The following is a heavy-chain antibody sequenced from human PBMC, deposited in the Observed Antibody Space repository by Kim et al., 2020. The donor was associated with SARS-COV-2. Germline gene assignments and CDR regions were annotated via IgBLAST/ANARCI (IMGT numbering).Heavy chain of an antibody. CDR3: ATDEGYFHY. Sequence: ASTHSQPPLNSRVTISVDTSKNQFSLTLTSVTAADTAVYYCATDEGYFHYWGRGTLVTVSS. V-gene: IGHV4-34*01. CDR2: AST. J-gene: IGHJ4*02.